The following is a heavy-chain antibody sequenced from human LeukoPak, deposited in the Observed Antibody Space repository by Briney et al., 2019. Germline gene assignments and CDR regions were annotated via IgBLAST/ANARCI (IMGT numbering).Heavy chain of an antibody. CDR1: GFTFSSYG. CDR3: ARSSTSYYYGMDV. J-gene: IGHJ6*02. V-gene: IGHV3-30*03. D-gene: IGHD2-2*01. Sequence: GGSLRLSCAASGFTFSSYGMHWVRQAPGKGLEWVAVISYDGSNKYYADSVKGRFTISRDSSKNTLYLQMNSLRAEDTAVYYCARSSTSYYYGMDVWGQGTTVTVSS. CDR2: ISYDGSNK.